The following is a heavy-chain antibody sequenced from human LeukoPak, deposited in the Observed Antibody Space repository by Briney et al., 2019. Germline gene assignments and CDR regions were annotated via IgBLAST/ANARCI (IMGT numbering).Heavy chain of an antibody. CDR1: GGTFSSYA. V-gene: IGHV1-69*05. CDR3: ARPHNWGGATDY. CDR2: IIPIFGTA. J-gene: IGHJ4*02. D-gene: IGHD1-26*01. Sequence: SVKVSCKASGGTFSSYAISWVRQAPGQGLEWMGGIIPIFGTANYAQKFQGRVTITTDESTSTAYMELSSLRAEDTAVYYCARPHNWGGATDYWGQGTLVTVSS.